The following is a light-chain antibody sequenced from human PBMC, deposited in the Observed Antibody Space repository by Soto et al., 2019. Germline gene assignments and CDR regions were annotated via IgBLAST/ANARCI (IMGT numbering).Light chain of an antibody. J-gene: IGLJ1*01. V-gene: IGLV2-14*03. Sequence: GSPGPSITISCTGTSSDVGADDYVSWYQQHPDKAPKLMIYEVSNRPSGVSNRFSGSKSVNTATLTISGLQAEDEADYYCSSYTSSSTRVFGTGTKVTVL. CDR1: SSDVGADDY. CDR2: EVS. CDR3: SSYTSSSTRV.